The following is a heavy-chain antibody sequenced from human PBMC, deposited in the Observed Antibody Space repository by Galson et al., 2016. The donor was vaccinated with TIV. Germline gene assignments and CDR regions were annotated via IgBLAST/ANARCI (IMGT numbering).Heavy chain of an antibody. V-gene: IGHV1-8*01. CDR2: MSPSNGNT. D-gene: IGHD3-22*01. J-gene: IGHJ4*02. CDR1: GYTFTSFD. CDR3: AREHYYDSSGYSFDF. Sequence: SVKVSCKASGYTFTSFDISWIRQAPGQGLEWMGWMSPSNGNTGYAQKFRGRITTVYMELSGLTSEDTAVYYCAREHYYDSSGYSFDFWGQGTLVTVSS.